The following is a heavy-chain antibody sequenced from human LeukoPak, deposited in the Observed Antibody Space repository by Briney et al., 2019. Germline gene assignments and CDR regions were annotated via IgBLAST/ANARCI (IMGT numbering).Heavy chain of an antibody. D-gene: IGHD5-18*01. CDR3: ASSDAYKYGHADY. CDR2: IYPGDSDT. CDR1: GYSFASYW. Sequence: PGEALKISCKGSGYSFASYWIGWVRQMPGKGLEWMGIIYPGDSDTRYSPSFQGQVTISADKSITTAYLQWGSLKASDTAMYYCASSDAYKYGHADYWGQGTLVTVSS. J-gene: IGHJ4*02. V-gene: IGHV5-51*01.